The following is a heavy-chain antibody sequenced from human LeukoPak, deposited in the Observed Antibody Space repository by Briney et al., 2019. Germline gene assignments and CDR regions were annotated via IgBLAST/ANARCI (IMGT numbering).Heavy chain of an antibody. V-gene: IGHV3-23*01. CDR3: AKDTVGTFGFFDY. CDR2: ISGSGGST. D-gene: IGHD1-26*01. CDR1: GFTFSSYG. J-gene: IGHJ4*02. Sequence: GGSLRLSCAASGFTFSSYGMSWVRQTPGKGLEWVSGISGSGGSTYYADSVKGQFTISRDNSKNTLYLQMNSLRAEDTAVYYCAKDTVGTFGFFDYWGQGTLVTVSS.